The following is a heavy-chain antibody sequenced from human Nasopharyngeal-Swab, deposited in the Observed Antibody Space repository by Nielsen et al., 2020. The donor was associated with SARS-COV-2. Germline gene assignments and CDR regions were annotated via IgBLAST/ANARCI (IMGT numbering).Heavy chain of an antibody. CDR2: IYYSGST. CDR3: ARGAPMVVTSTYDY. J-gene: IGHJ4*02. V-gene: IGHV4-59*01. CDR1: GGSISSYY. D-gene: IGHD4-23*01. Sequence: PETLSLTCTVSGGSISSYYWSWIRQPPGKGLEWIGYIYYSGSTNYNPSLKSRVTISVDTSKNQFSLKLSSVTAADTAVYYCARGAPMVVTSTYDYWGQGTLVTVSS.